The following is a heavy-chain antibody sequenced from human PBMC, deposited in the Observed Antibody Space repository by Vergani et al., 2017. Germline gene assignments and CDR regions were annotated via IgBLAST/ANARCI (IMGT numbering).Heavy chain of an antibody. CDR1: GESFSSFY. CDR2: INNDGHT. V-gene: IGHV4-34*02. J-gene: IGHJ4*02. CDR3: AVRPRVDLVGRGSVTKRTFDY. Sequence: QVQLQQWGAGVLKPSGTLSLTCAVFGESFSSFYWSWIRQPPGKGLEWIGEINNDGHTNYNPSLESRVTVSRDTAKNQFSLNLMSVTAADTAMYYCAVRPRVDLVGRGSVTKRTFDYWSQGSLVTVSS. D-gene: IGHD2-8*02.